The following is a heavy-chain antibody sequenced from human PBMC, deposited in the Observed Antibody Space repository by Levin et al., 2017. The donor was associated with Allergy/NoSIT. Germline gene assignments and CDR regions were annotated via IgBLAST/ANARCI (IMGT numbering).Heavy chain of an antibody. CDR2: IYYSGST. Sequence: GSLRLSCTVSGGSVSSATYYWNWIRQPPGKGLEWIGYIYYSGSTNYNPSLKSRVTISVDTSKNQFSLKLSSVTAADTAVYYCARGSNLDYYDTSGHRAVNWFDPWGQGTLVTVSS. V-gene: IGHV4-61*01. D-gene: IGHD3-22*01. CDR1: GGSVSSATYY. J-gene: IGHJ5*02. CDR3: ARGSNLDYYDTSGHRAVNWFDP.